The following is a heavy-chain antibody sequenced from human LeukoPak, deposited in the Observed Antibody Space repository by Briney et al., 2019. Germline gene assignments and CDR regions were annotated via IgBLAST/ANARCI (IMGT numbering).Heavy chain of an antibody. Sequence: ASVKVSCKASGYTFSDYYMHWVRQAPGQGLEWMGWINPNSGGTNYAQKFQGRVTMTRDTSISTAYMELSRLRSDDTAVYYCARGSGGYSYGYDAFDIWGQGTMVTVSS. CDR2: INPNSGGT. J-gene: IGHJ3*02. CDR1: GYTFSDYY. V-gene: IGHV1-2*02. CDR3: ARGSGGYSYGYDAFDI. D-gene: IGHD5-18*01.